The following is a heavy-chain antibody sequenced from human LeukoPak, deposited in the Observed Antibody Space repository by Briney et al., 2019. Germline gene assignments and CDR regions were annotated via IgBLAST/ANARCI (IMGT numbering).Heavy chain of an antibody. CDR1: GFTFGPYT. V-gene: IGHV3-48*04. CDR2: ISSSSDTI. Sequence: GGSLRLSCTASGFTFGPYTMNWVRQAPGKGLEWVSYISSSSDTIYYADSVRGRFTISRDNAKSSLYLQMYSLTAEDTAVYYCAKDLEQWLVRSLDPWGQGTLVTVSS. D-gene: IGHD6-19*01. J-gene: IGHJ5*02. CDR3: AKDLEQWLVRSLDP.